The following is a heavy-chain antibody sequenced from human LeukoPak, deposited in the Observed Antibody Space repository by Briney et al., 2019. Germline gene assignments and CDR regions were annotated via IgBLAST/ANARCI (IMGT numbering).Heavy chain of an antibody. J-gene: IGHJ5*02. CDR1: GGTFSSYA. CDR2: INPNSGGT. V-gene: IGHV1-2*02. CDR3: ARERKRVAVAGTGWFDP. Sequence: ASVKVSCKASGGTFSSYAISWVRQAPGQGLEWMGWINPNSGGTNYAQKFQGRVTMTRDTSISTAYMELSRLRSDDTAVYYCARERKRVAVAGTGWFDPWGQGTLVTVSS. D-gene: IGHD6-19*01.